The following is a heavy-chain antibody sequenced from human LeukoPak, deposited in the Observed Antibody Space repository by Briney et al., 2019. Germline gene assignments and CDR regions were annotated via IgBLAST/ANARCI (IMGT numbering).Heavy chain of an antibody. CDR2: INSDGSYT. Sequence: PGGSLRLSCAACGFTFSSYWMHWVRQGPGKGLVWVSRINSDGSYTNYVDSVKGRFTISRDNAKNTLYLQMNGLRAEDTAVYPCVRGGVGNTPDYWGQGTLVTVSS. CDR1: GFTFSSYW. CDR3: VRGGVGNTPDY. V-gene: IGHV3-74*01. J-gene: IGHJ4*02. D-gene: IGHD1-26*01.